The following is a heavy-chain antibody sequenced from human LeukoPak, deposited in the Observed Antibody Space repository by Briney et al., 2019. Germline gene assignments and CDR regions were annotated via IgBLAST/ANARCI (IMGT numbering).Heavy chain of an antibody. D-gene: IGHD7-27*01. V-gene: IGHV4-59*01. Sequence: SETLSLTCRVSGAFIRRYYWRWIRQPPGKGLEWIGHMYYSGGTTYNPSLKSRVSISLDTSKKHFSLKLNSVTAADTAVYYCAGTGLFFDYWSQGTLVTVSS. J-gene: IGHJ4*02. CDR3: AGTGLFFDY. CDR1: GAFIRRYY. CDR2: MYYSGGT.